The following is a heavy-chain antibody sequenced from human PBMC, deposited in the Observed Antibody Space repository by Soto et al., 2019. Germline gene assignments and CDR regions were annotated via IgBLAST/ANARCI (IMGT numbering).Heavy chain of an antibody. CDR1: GGTFSSYA. V-gene: IGHV1-69*12. CDR3: VRVVAIPGYPDH. Sequence: QVQLVQSGAEVRQPASSVKVSCKTSGGTFSSYAISWVRQAPGQGLEWMGGIFPIVGTTTYAQKFQGRVTITADEATSTAYMQLSRLRSDDTAVYYCVRVVAIPGYPDHWGQGTLVTVSS. D-gene: IGHD5-12*01. J-gene: IGHJ4*02. CDR2: IFPIVGTT.